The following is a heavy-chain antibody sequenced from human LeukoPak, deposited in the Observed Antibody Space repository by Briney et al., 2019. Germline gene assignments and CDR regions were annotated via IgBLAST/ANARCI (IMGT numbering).Heavy chain of an antibody. D-gene: IGHD5-18*01. CDR2: ISGSGGST. V-gene: IGHV3-23*01. CDR3: AKGLVDTGNY. Sequence: GGSLRLSCAASGFTFSSYAMSWVRQAPGKGLEWVSTISGSGGSTYYADSVKGRFTISRDNFKNTLYLQMNRLRAEDTTVYYCAKGLVDTGNYWGQGTLVTVSS. J-gene: IGHJ4*02. CDR1: GFTFSSYA.